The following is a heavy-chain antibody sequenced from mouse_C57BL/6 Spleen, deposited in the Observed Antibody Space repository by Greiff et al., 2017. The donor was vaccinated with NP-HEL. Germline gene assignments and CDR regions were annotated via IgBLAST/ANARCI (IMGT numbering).Heavy chain of an antibody. V-gene: IGHV2-9-1*01. CDR2: IWTGGGT. Sequence: QVQLKESGPGLVAPSQSLSITCTVSGFSLTSYAISWVRQPPGKGLEWLGVIWTGGGTNYNSAPKSRLSISTDNSKSQVFLKMNSRQNDDTARYYCGGSFPNYDHRGFAYWGQGTLVTVSA. CDR1: GFSLTSYA. J-gene: IGHJ3*01. D-gene: IGHD2-4*01. CDR3: GGSFPNYDHRGFAY.